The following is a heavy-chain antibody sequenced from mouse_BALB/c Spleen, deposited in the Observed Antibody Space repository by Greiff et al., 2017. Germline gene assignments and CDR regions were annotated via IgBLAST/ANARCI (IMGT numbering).Heavy chain of an antibody. J-gene: IGHJ3*01. V-gene: IGHV5-6*01. Sequence: VQLKESGGDLVKPGGSLKLSCAASGFTFSSYGMSWVRQTPDKRLEWVATISSGGSYTYYPDSVKGRFTISRDNAKNTLYLQMSSLKSEDTAMYYCAIDSRAYWGQGTLVTVSA. CDR3: AIDSRAY. CDR1: GFTFSSYG. CDR2: ISSGGSYT.